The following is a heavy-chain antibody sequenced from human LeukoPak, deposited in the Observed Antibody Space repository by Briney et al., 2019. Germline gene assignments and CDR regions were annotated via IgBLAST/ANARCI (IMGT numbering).Heavy chain of an antibody. V-gene: IGHV3-21*01. Sequence: GGSLRLSCAASGFTFSSYSMNWVRQAPGKGLEWVSSISSSSSYIYYADSVKGRFTISRDNAKNSLYLQINSLRAEDTAVYYCARPHYYGSGSYRYYFDYWGQGTLVTVSS. CDR3: ARPHYYGSGSYRYYFDY. CDR2: ISSSSSYI. CDR1: GFTFSSYS. D-gene: IGHD3-10*01. J-gene: IGHJ4*02.